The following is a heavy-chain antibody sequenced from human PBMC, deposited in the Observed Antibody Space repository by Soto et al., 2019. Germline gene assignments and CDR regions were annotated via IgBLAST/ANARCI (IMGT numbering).Heavy chain of an antibody. CDR1: GYTFTGYY. CDR2: INPNSGGT. D-gene: IGHD3-9*01. V-gene: IGHV1-2*04. CDR3: ARASDDILPDAFDI. J-gene: IGHJ3*02. Sequence: ASVKVSCKASGYTFTGYYMHWVRQAPGQGLEWMGWINPNSGGTNYAQKFQGWVTMTRDTSISTAYMELSRLRSDDTAVYYCARASDDILPDAFDIWGQGTMVTVSS.